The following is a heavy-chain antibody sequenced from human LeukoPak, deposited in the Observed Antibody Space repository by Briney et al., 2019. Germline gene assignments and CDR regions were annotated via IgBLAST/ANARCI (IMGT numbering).Heavy chain of an antibody. CDR1: GGSFSGYY. CDR3: ASLMVRGVMRRDY. J-gene: IGHJ4*02. D-gene: IGHD3-10*01. Sequence: SETLSLTCAVYGGSFSGYYWSWIRQPPGKGLEWIGEINHSGSTNYNPSLKSRVTISVDTSKNQFFLKLSSVTAADTAVYYCASLMVRGVMRRDYWGQGTLVTVSS. CDR2: INHSGST. V-gene: IGHV4-34*01.